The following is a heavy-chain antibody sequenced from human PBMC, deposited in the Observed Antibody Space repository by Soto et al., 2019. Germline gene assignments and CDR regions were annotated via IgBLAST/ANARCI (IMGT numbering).Heavy chain of an antibody. Sequence: EVQLVESGGGLVQPGGSLRLSCAASGFAFSTKWMHWVRQGPGKGLVWVSRINIDGTTTNYADSVKGRFTISRDNAKNMLYLQMDSLRAEDTAVYYCARIPYSDTDPCPWCQGTLVTVSS. CDR1: GFAFSTKW. CDR2: INIDGTTT. D-gene: IGHD1-26*01. J-gene: IGHJ5*02. V-gene: IGHV3-74*01. CDR3: ARIPYSDTDPCP.